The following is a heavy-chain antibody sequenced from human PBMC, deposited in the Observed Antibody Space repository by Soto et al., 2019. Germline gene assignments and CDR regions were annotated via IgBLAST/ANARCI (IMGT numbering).Heavy chain of an antibody. CDR1: AGTFSSYA. CDR3: ATEGASITIFGVGPWAGMDV. D-gene: IGHD3-3*01. CDR2: IIPIFGTA. V-gene: IGHV1-69*13. J-gene: IGHJ6*02. Sequence: SVKVSCKASAGTFSSYAISCVRQAPGQGLEWMGGIIPIFGTANYAQKFQGRVTITADESTSTAYMELSSLRSEDTAVYYCATEGASITIFGVGPWAGMDVWGQGTTVTVSS.